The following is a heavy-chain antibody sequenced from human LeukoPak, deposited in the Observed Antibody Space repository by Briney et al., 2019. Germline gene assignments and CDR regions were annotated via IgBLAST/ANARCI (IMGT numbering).Heavy chain of an antibody. J-gene: IGHJ4*02. V-gene: IGHV4-38-2*02. CDR1: GYSISSGYY. Sequence: SETLSLTCTVSGYSISSGYYWGWIRQPPGKGLEWIGIIYHTGSTYYNPSLKSRVTISVDTSKNQFSLKLNSVTAADTAVYYCARNYDSSGYYSGFDYWGQGTLVTVSS. CDR2: IYHTGST. D-gene: IGHD3-22*01. CDR3: ARNYDSSGYYSGFDY.